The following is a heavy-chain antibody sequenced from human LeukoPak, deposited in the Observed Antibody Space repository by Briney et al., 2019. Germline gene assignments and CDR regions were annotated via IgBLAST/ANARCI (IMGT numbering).Heavy chain of an antibody. V-gene: IGHV3-23*01. D-gene: IGHD5-24*01. CDR3: AKDDRWLQFCC. J-gene: IGHJ4*02. CDR2: IIPSGHTT. Sequence: GGSLRLSCVASGFTFSSHGMNWVRQAPEEGLEWVSGIIPSGHTTYYADSVRGRFTISRDNSRNTVYLQMNSLRAEDTAVYYCAKDDRWLQFCCWGQGTLVTVSA. CDR1: GFTFSSHG.